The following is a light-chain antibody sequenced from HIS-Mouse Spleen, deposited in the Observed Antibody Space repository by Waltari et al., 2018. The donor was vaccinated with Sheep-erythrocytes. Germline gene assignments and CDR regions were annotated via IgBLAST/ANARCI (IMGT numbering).Light chain of an antibody. V-gene: IGLV3-1*01. CDR1: KLGDKY. CDR3: QAWDSSTAWV. Sequence: SYELTQPPSVSLSPGQTASITCSGDKLGDKYACWYQQKPGQSPVLVIYQDSKRPSGIPWRISGSNSGNTATLTISGTQAMDEADYYCQAWDSSTAWVFGGGTKLTVL. CDR2: QDS. J-gene: IGLJ3*02.